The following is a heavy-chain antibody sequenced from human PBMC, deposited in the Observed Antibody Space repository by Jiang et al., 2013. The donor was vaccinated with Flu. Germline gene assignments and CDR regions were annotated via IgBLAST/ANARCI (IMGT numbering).Heavy chain of an antibody. V-gene: IGHV6-1*01. D-gene: IGHD6-19*01. CDR3: ARDGRGRWLFDY. J-gene: IGHJ4*02. CDR1: GDSVSSTTAA. Sequence: SQTLSLTCAISGDSVSSTTAAWNWIRQSPSRGLEWLGRTCYRSRWYSDYRGSVKSRVTINADTSKNQFSLLLTSVTPEDTAVYYCARDGRGRWLFDYWGQGTQVSVSS. CDR2: TCYRSRWYS.